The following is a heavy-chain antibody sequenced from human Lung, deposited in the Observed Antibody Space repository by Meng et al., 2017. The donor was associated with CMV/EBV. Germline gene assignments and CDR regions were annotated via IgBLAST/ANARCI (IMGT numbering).Heavy chain of an antibody. CDR1: GGSISSSSYY. D-gene: IGHD6-19*01. J-gene: IGHJ4*02. CDR2: IYYSGST. V-gene: IGHV4-39*07. Sequence: SETLSLXCTASGGSISSSSYYWGWIRQPPGKGLEWIGSIYYSGSTYYNPSLKSRVTISVDTSKNQFSLKLSSVTAADTAVYYCAKSHSSGWPFDYWGQGTLVTVSS. CDR3: AKSHSSGWPFDY.